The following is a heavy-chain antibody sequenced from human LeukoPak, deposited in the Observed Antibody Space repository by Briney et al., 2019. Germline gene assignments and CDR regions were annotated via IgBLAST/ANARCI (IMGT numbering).Heavy chain of an antibody. CDR3: AVNQVDGTGIFDP. V-gene: IGHV1-2*02. Sequence: ASVKVSCKALGYTFTDHYFHWLRQAPGQGIEWMGWIHPGRGDTNIAQKFQGRVTMTRDTSIVTAYMELGRLGSDDTAVYYCAVNQVDGTGIFDPWGQGTLVTVSS. D-gene: IGHD1-14*01. J-gene: IGHJ5*02. CDR1: GYTFTDHY. CDR2: IHPGRGDT.